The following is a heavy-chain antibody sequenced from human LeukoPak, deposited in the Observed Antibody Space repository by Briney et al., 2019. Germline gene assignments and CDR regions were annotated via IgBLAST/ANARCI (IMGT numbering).Heavy chain of an antibody. Sequence: SVKVSCKASGGTFSSYAISWGRQAPGQGLEWMGRIIPIFGTANYAQKFQGRVTITTDESTSTAYMELSSLRSEDTAVYYCASSPGITGTTLDYWGQGTLVTVSS. J-gene: IGHJ4*02. CDR3: ASSPGITGTTLDY. CDR2: IIPIFGTA. V-gene: IGHV1-69*05. D-gene: IGHD1-7*01. CDR1: GGTFSSYA.